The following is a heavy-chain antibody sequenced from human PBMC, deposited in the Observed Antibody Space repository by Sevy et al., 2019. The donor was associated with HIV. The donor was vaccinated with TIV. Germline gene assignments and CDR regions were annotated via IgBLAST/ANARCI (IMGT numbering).Heavy chain of an antibody. CDR1: GGTFSSYA. V-gene: IGHV1-69*13. CDR3: ASRARLIAAAGHFDY. D-gene: IGHD6-13*01. J-gene: IGHJ4*02. CDR2: IIPIFGTA. Sequence: ASVKVSCKASGGTFSSYAISWARQAPGQGLEWMGGIIPIFGTANYAQKFQGRVTITADESTSTAYMELSSLRSEDTAVYYCASRARLIAAAGHFDYWGQGTLVTVSS.